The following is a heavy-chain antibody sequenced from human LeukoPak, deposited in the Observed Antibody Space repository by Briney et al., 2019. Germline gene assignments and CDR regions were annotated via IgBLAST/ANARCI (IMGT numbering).Heavy chain of an antibody. CDR2: ISNVGSNK. CDR3: AKDLEYYGSGSYGGSFDY. Sequence: PGGSLRLSCAASGFIFSNYGMHWVRQAPGKGLEWVTVISNVGSNKYYADSVKGRFTISRDNSKNTLYLQLNSLRAEDTAVYYCAKDLEYYGSGSYGGSFDYWGQGTLVTVSP. V-gene: IGHV3-30*18. CDR1: GFIFSNYG. D-gene: IGHD3-10*01. J-gene: IGHJ4*02.